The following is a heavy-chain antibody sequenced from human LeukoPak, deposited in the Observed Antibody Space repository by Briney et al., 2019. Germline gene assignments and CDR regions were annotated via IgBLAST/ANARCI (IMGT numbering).Heavy chain of an antibody. J-gene: IGHJ4*02. CDR3: ARDRLITVTTSTPFYY. Sequence: ASVTVSCKASGYTFTSYYLHWVRQAPGQGLEWMGIINPSGGSTTYRQKFQGRVTMTRDTSTSTVYMELSSLRSEDTAVYYCARDRLITVTTSTPFYYWGQGTLVTVSS. CDR2: INPSGGST. CDR1: GYTFTSYY. V-gene: IGHV1-46*01. D-gene: IGHD4-17*01.